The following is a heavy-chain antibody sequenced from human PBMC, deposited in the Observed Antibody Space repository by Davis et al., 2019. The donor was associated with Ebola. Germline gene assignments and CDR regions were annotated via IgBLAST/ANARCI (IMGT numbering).Heavy chain of an antibody. CDR3: ARARDMATIGDYAMDV. Sequence: AASVKVSCKASGGTFSSSTISWVRLPPGQGLEWMGRIIPMLGIANSAQKFQGRVTITADISTTAYMELSSLRSEDTAVYYCARARDMATIGDYAMDVWGQGTTVTVSS. J-gene: IGHJ6*02. D-gene: IGHD5-24*01. CDR2: IIPMLGIA. V-gene: IGHV1-69*02. CDR1: GGTFSSST.